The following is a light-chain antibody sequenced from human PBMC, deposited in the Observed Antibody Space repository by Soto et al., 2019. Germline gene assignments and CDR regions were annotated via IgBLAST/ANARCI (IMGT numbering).Light chain of an antibody. CDR1: QSLSSN. CDR3: QQYNNWWT. Sequence: EIVMTQSPATLSVSPGERATLSCRASQSLSSNLAWYQQKPGQAPRLLIYGASTRATGVPARFSGSGSGTEFTLPISSLQSEDFAVYCCQQYNNWWTVGQGTKVEI. J-gene: IGKJ1*01. V-gene: IGKV3-15*01. CDR2: GAS.